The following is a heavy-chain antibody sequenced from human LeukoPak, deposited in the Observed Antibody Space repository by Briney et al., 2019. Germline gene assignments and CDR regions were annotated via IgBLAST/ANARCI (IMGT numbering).Heavy chain of an antibody. J-gene: IGHJ4*02. V-gene: IGHV3-23*01. CDR3: ARGGTELVIPTY. CDR2: ITTSDGNT. D-gene: IGHD3-9*01. CDR1: GFTFSSYT. Sequence: GGSLRLSCAASGFTFSSYTMSWVRQAPGKGLEWVSTITTSDGNTYYADSVKGRFTVSRDNSKNTLYLQMNSLRAEDTAVYYCARGGTELVIPTYWGQGTLVTVSS.